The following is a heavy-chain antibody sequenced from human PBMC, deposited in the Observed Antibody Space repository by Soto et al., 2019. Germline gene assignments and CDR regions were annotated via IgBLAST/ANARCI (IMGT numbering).Heavy chain of an antibody. V-gene: IGHV4-59*01. Sequence: SETLSLTCTVSGGSISSYYWSWIRQPPGKGLEWIGYIYYSGSTNYNPSLKSRVTISVDTSKNQFSLKLSSVTAADTAVYYCARDSLYYDFWSGYYGMDGWGQGTTVT. CDR1: GGSISSYY. CDR3: ARDSLYYDFWSGYYGMDG. D-gene: IGHD3-3*01. CDR2: IYYSGST. J-gene: IGHJ6*02.